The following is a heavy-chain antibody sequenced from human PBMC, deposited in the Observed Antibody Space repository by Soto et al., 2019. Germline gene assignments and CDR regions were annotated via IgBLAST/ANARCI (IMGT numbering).Heavy chain of an antibody. Sequence: SETLSLTCTVPGGSISSSSYYWGWIRQPPGKGLEWIGSIYYSGSTYYNPSLKSRVTISVDTSKNQFSLKLSSVTAADTAVYYCARTTVLRYFDWWGYYYYGMDVWGQGTTVTVSS. V-gene: IGHV4-39*01. CDR3: ARTTVLRYFDWWGYYYYGMDV. D-gene: IGHD3-9*01. CDR2: IYYSGST. CDR1: GGSISSSSYY. J-gene: IGHJ6*02.